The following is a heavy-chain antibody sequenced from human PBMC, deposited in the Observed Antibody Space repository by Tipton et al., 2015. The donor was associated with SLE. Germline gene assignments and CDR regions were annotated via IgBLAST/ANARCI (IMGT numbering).Heavy chain of an antibody. CDR1: GGSISSSSYY. V-gene: IGHV4-39*07. CDR2: IYYSGGT. Sequence: TLSLTCTVSGGSISSSSYYWGWIRQPPGKGLEWIGSIYYSGGTYYNPSLKSRVTISVDTSKNQFSLKLTSVTAADTAVYYCARGPLLDLWGRGTLVTVSS. CDR3: ARGPLLDL. J-gene: IGHJ2*01. D-gene: IGHD5/OR15-5a*01.